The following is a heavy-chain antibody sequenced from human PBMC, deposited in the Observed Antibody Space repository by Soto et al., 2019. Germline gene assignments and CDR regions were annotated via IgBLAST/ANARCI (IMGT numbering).Heavy chain of an antibody. V-gene: IGHV3-30*18. D-gene: IGHD5-18*01. CDR2: ISYDASDK. CDR1: AFTFSSYR. CDR3: VKERYGQLWLEDYGMGV. J-gene: IGHJ6*02. Sequence: QVQLVESGGGVVQPGRSLRLSCAASAFTFSSYRIHWVRQAPGKGLDWVAVISYDASDKYYADSVKGRFTISRDNSKNALYLQINSLRAEDTAVDYCVKERYGQLWLEDYGMGVWGQGTTVTVSS.